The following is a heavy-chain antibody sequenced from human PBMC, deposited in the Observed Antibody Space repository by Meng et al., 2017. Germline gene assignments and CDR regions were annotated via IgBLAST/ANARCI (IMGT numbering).Heavy chain of an antibody. CDR1: GGSISSRNW. Sequence: SCGVSGGSISSRNWWSWVRQPPGKGLEWIGEIYHSGSTNYNSSLKSRVTISIDKSKNQFSLKLSSVTAADTAVYYCARVLGSSGWFVDYWGQGTLVTVSS. CDR2: IYHSGST. CDR3: ARVLGSSGWFVDY. V-gene: IGHV4-4*02. J-gene: IGHJ4*02. D-gene: IGHD6-19*01.